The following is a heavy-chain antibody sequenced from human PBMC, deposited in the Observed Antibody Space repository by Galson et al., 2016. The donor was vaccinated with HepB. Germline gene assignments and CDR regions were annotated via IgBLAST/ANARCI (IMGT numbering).Heavy chain of an antibody. Sequence: SLRLSCAASGFTFSTYAMHWVRQAPGKGLEWVAVISYDGNKKYYAASANGRFTIARDNSENTLYLQMHSLRAEDTAVYYCARDEDDPSYTIDFWGQGTQVSVSS. CDR1: GFTFSTYA. D-gene: IGHD3-10*01. V-gene: IGHV3-30-3*01. CDR3: ARDEDDPSYTIDF. J-gene: IGHJ4*02. CDR2: ISYDGNKK.